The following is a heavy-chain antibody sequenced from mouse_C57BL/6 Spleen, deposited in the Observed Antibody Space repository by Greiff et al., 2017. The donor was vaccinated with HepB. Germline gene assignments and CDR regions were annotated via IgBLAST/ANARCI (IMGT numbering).Heavy chain of an antibody. J-gene: IGHJ1*03. V-gene: IGHV2-5*01. CDR2: IWRGGST. CDR1: GFSFTSYG. Sequence: QVQLQQSGPGLVQPSQSLSITCTASGFSFTSYGVHWVRQSPGKGLEWLGVIWRGGSTDYNAAFMSRLSITKDNSKSQVFFKMNSLQADDTAIYYCAKGGYSNHWYFDVWGTGTTVTVSS. CDR3: AKGGYSNHWYFDV. D-gene: IGHD2-5*01.